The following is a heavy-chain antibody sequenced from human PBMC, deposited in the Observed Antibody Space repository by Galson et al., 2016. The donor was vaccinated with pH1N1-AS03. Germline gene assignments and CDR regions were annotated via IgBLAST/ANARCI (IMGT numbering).Heavy chain of an antibody. V-gene: IGHV5-51*01. CDR2: IYPADSGT. J-gene: IGHJ4*02. CDR3: ARQVQTPGYFDY. CDR1: GYSFSSDW. D-gene: IGHD1-1*01. Sequence: QSGAEVKKPGESLRISCKGSGYSFSSDWIAWVRQMPGKGLEWMGIIYPADSGTRYSPSFQGQVTFSVDRTISTAYLQWSSLKASDTAVYFCARQVQTPGYFDYWGQGTLVTVSS.